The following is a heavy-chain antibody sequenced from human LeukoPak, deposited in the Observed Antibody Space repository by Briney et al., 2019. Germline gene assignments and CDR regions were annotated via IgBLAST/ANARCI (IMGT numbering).Heavy chain of an antibody. CDR2: IKTDGSRT. CDR3: TTEGEYYYGSGSPPFDY. D-gene: IGHD3-10*01. Sequence: GSLRPSCAASGFTFSSYWMHWVRQAPGKGLVWVSRIKTDGSRTSYADSVKGRFTISRDNAKNTLYLQMNSLKTEDTAVYYCTTEGEYYYGSGSPPFDYWGQGTLVTVSS. J-gene: IGHJ4*02. CDR1: GFTFSSYW. V-gene: IGHV3-74*01.